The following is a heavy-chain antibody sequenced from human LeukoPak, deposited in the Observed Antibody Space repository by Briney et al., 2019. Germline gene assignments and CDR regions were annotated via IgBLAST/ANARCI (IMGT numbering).Heavy chain of an antibody. CDR1: GFTFSNYG. CDR3: AKLNSYYFDY. Sequence: GGPLRLSCAASGFTFSNYGMHWVRQAPGKGLEWVAFIRYDGSNKYYADSVKGRFTISRDDSKNTLYLQMSSLRAEDTAVYYCAKLNSYYFDYWGQGTLVTVSS. V-gene: IGHV3-30*02. D-gene: IGHD4-23*01. CDR2: IRYDGSNK. J-gene: IGHJ4*02.